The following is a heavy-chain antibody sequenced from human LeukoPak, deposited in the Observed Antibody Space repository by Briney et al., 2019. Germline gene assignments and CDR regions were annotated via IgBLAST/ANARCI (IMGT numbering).Heavy chain of an antibody. V-gene: IGHV3-30*03. CDR3: ASHGGL. CDR2: ISKDGDNK. Sequence: SGGPLRLSCVASGFTFSAYGTQCVREAPGKGLEWVAIISKDGDNKHYSNSVKGRFTISRDSSKNTLYLQMNSLRVEDTALYYCASHGGLWGQGTLVTVSS. J-gene: IGHJ4*02. CDR1: GFTFSAYG. D-gene: IGHD5-12*01.